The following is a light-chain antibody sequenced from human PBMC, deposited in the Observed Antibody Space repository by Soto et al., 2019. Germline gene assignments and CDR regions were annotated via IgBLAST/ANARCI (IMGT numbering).Light chain of an antibody. Sequence: SYELTQPPSVSVAPGQTARIPCGGNNIGSKSVHWYQQKPRQAPILVVYDDRYRPSGIPERFSGSNSGNTATLTISRVEAGDEADYYCQVWDSSSDHYVFGTGTKVTVL. CDR1: NIGSKS. J-gene: IGLJ1*01. V-gene: IGLV3-21*02. CDR3: QVWDSSSDHYV. CDR2: DDR.